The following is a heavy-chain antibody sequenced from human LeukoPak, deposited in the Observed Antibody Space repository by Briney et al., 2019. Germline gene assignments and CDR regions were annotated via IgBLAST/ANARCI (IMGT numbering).Heavy chain of an antibody. V-gene: IGHV3-53*01. CDR3: ARGLFLSGYLDAFDI. J-gene: IGHJ3*02. CDR2: IYSDGRT. D-gene: IGHD3-22*01. Sequence: PGGSLRLSCAASGFTVSNKYMTWVRQAPGKGLERVSLIYSDGRTYYADSVKGRCTISRDNSKNTLYLQMNSLRVEDTAVYYCARGLFLSGYLDAFDIWGQGTVVTVSS. CDR1: GFTVSNKY.